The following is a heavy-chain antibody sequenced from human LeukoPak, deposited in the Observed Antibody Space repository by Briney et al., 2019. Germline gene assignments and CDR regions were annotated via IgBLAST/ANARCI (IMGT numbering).Heavy chain of an antibody. CDR2: ISDDGSKR. Sequence: PGRSLRLSCSGAGFTFRDSAFHWVRQAPGKGLEWVAVISDDGSKRFYADSVKGRFTISRDNSRDTLYLHMQTLRPEDSAVYYCARGSGFMMVGEINADNWFDSWGQGTPVTVSS. CDR3: ARGSGFMMVGEINADNWFDS. V-gene: IGHV3-30*04. D-gene: IGHD3-3*01. J-gene: IGHJ5*01. CDR1: GFTFRDSA.